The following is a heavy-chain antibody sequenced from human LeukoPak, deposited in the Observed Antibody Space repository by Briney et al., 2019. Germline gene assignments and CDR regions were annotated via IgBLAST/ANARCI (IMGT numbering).Heavy chain of an antibody. CDR1: GYSFTSYW. CDR2: IYPDDSDT. CDR3: GRRDYRCKQFDY. V-gene: IGHV5-51*01. Sequence: GESLKISCKTSGYSFTSYWITWVRQMPGKGLEWMGIIYPDDSDTTYSPSFQGQVTISADKSINTAYLQWSSLKASDTAMYYCGRRDYRCKQFDYWGQGTLVTVSS. J-gene: IGHJ4*02. D-gene: IGHD4-23*01.